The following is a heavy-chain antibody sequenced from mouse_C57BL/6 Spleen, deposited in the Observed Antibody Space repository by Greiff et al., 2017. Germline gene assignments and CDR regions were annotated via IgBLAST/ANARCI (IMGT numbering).Heavy chain of an antibody. Sequence: QVQLQQSGAELVRPGASVTLSCKASGYTFTDYEMHWVKQTPVHGLEWIGAIDPETGGTAYNQKFKCKAILTADKSSSTAYMELRSLTSEDSAFYYCTGQRAMDYWGQGTSVTVSS. CDR1: GYTFTDYE. V-gene: IGHV1-15*01. CDR3: TGQRAMDY. J-gene: IGHJ4*01. CDR2: IDPETGGT.